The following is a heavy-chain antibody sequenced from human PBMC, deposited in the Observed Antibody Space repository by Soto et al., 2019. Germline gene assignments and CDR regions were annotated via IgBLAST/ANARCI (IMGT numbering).Heavy chain of an antibody. J-gene: IGHJ4*02. CDR2: IYYSGST. CDR3: ARLRYGDYDY. D-gene: IGHD4-17*01. CDR1: GGSISSSSYY. V-gene: IGHV4-39*01. Sequence: SETLSLTCTVSGGSISSSSYYWGWIHQPPGKGLEWIGSIYYSGSTYYNPSLKSRVTISVDTSKNQFSLKLSSVTAADTAVYYCARLRYGDYDYWGQGTLVTVSS.